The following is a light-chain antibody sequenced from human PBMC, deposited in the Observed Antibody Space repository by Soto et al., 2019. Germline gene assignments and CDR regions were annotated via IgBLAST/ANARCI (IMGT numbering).Light chain of an antibody. Sequence: IVITQSPGTLPLSPGERPTHTCTDSQSVSSNLAWYQQKVGQAPRLLMYGASVRATGIPARFSGSGSGTEFTLTISSLQSEDFALYYCHQYNSWPPGTFGQGTKVDIK. CDR3: HQYNSWPPGT. CDR1: QSVSSN. J-gene: IGKJ2*01. V-gene: IGKV3-15*01. CDR2: GAS.